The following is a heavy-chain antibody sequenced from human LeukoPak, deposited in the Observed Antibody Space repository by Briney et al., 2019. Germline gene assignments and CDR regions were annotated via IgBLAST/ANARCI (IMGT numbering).Heavy chain of an antibody. D-gene: IGHD1-1*01. V-gene: IGHV3-23*01. CDR1: GFTLSSYA. Sequence: GGSLRLSCAASGFTLSSYAMSWVRQAPGKGLEWVSAISGSGGSTYYADSVKGRFTISRDNSKNTLYLQMNSLRAEDTAVYYCAKAKSAWNGHHSSVDPWGQGTLVTVSS. CDR3: AKAKSAWNGHHSSVDP. J-gene: IGHJ5*02. CDR2: ISGSGGST.